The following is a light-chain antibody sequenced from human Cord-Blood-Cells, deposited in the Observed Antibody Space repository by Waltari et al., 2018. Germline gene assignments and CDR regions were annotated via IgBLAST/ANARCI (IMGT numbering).Light chain of an antibody. J-gene: IGKJ2*01. V-gene: IGKV3-11*01. CDR3: QQRSKYT. CDR2: DAS. CDR1: QSVSSY. Sequence: EIVLTQSPATLSLSPGERATLSCRASQSVSSYLAWYQQKPGQAPRLLIYDASNRATSIPARFSGSGSGTDFTLTISSLEPEDFAVYYCQQRSKYTFGQGTKLEIK.